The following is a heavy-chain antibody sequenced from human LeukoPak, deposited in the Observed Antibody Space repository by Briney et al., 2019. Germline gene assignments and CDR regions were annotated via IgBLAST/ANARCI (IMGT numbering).Heavy chain of an antibody. CDR2: ISGSGGST. J-gene: IGHJ4*02. CDR1: GFTVSSNY. CDR3: ATHDYGDRFDY. Sequence: GGSLRLSCAASGFTVSSNYMSWVRQAPGKGLEWVSAISGSGGSTYYADSVKGRFTISRDNSKNTLYLQMNSLRAEDTAVYYCATHDYGDRFDYWGQGTLVTVSS. V-gene: IGHV3-23*01. D-gene: IGHD4-17*01.